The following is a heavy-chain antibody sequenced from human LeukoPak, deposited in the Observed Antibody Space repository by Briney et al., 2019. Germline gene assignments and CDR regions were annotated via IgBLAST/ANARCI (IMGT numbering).Heavy chain of an antibody. CDR3: AKGRQLAAFDY. J-gene: IGHJ4*02. D-gene: IGHD6-13*01. V-gene: IGHV3-9*01. Sequence: GGSLRLSCAASGFTFDDYAMHWLRQAPGKGLEWVSGISWNSGSIGYADSVKGRFTISRDNAKNSLYLQMNSLRAEDTALYYCAKGRQLAAFDYWGQGTLVTVSS. CDR2: ISWNSGSI. CDR1: GFTFDDYA.